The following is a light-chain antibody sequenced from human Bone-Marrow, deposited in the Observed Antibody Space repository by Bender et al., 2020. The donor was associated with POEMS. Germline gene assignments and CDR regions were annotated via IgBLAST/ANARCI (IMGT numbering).Light chain of an antibody. Sequence: SALTQPASVSGSPGQSITLSCTGASSDVGAYNLVSWYQQHPGKAPKLLIYEVRKRPSGVSNRFSGSKSDNTASLTISGLQAEDEADFYCCSYADNSVWVFGGGTKLTVL. CDR1: SSDVGAYNL. CDR3: CSYADNSVWV. J-gene: IGLJ3*02. V-gene: IGLV2-23*02. CDR2: EVR.